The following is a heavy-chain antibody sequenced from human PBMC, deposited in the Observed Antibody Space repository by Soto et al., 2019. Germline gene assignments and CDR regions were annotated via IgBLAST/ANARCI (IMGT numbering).Heavy chain of an antibody. J-gene: IGHJ5*02. D-gene: IGHD3-10*01. CDR2: LSADNGNT. Sequence: QVQLVPSGAEVKKPGASVKVSCKASGYTFTSYGISWVRQAPGQGLEWMGWLSADNGNTNYAQKLQGRVTITTDTSTSTAYIELRSLRSDDTAVYSSARDYGFGELFDPWGQGTLVTVSS. V-gene: IGHV1-18*01. CDR3: ARDYGFGELFDP. CDR1: GYTFTSYG.